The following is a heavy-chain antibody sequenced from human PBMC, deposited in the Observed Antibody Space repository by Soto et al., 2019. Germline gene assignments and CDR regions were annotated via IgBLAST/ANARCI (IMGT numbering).Heavy chain of an antibody. Sequence: PGGSLRLSCTASGFTFGDYAMSWFRQAPGKGLEWVGFIRSKAYGGTTEYAASVKGRFTISRDDSKSIAYLQMNSLKTEDTAVYYCTRDIVGATFYWFDPWGQGTLVTVSS. V-gene: IGHV3-49*03. D-gene: IGHD1-26*01. CDR1: GFTFGDYA. CDR3: TRDIVGATFYWFDP. J-gene: IGHJ5*02. CDR2: IRSKAYGGTT.